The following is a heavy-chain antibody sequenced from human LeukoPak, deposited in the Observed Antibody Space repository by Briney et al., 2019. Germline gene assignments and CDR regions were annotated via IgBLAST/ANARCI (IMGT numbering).Heavy chain of an antibody. CDR2: ISSSGSTI. Sequence: GGSLRLSCAASGFTFSIYEMNWVRQAPGKGLEWVSYISSSGSTINYAESVKGRFTISRDNAKNSLYLQMNSLRAEDTAVYYCASGHTGPFDYWGQGTLVTVSS. V-gene: IGHV3-48*03. J-gene: IGHJ4*02. CDR3: ASGHTGPFDY. CDR1: GFTFSIYE. D-gene: IGHD2-21*01.